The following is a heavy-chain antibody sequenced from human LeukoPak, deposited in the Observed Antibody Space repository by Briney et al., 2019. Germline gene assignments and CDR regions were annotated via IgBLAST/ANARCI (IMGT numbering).Heavy chain of an antibody. CDR2: ISDTGGRT. CDR3: AKGGQDFDFWRFDL. CDR1: GFSFSDSA. Sequence: GGSLRLSCAASGFSFSDSAVSWVRHSPGGGLKWVSSISDTGGRTYYADSVKGRFTITRDNSRNTVNLQMNRRRAGGTDRYYCAKGGQDFDFWRFDLWGQGILVIVSS. D-gene: IGHD3-3*01. J-gene: IGHJ5*02. V-gene: IGHV3-23*01.